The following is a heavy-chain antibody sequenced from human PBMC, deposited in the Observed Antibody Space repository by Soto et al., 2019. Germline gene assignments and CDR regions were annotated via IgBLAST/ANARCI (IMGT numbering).Heavy chain of an antibody. D-gene: IGHD3-3*01. V-gene: IGHV3-48*03. CDR3: ARDADTIFGVGGSYYGMDV. Sequence: PGGSLRLSCAASGFTFSSYEMNWVRQAPGKGLEWVSYISSSGSTIYYADSVKGRFTISRDNAKNSLYLQMNSLRAEDTAVYYCARDADTIFGVGGSYYGMDVWGQGTTVTVSS. J-gene: IGHJ6*02. CDR2: ISSSGSTI. CDR1: GFTFSSYE.